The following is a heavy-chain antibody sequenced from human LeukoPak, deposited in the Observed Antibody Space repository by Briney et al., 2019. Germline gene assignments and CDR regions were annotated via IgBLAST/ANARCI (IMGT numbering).Heavy chain of an antibody. CDR3: AKLHPPLSIYGPFDY. D-gene: IGHD2/OR15-2a*01. Sequence: GGSLRLSCAASGFAVNSYYMSWVRQAPGKGLEWVSAVFRDGSTSHADSEKGRFTISRDNSRNTVYLQMNSLRAEDTAVYYCAKLHPPLSIYGPFDYWGQGTLVTVSS. J-gene: IGHJ4*02. CDR1: GFAVNSYY. CDR2: VFRDGST. V-gene: IGHV3-53*01.